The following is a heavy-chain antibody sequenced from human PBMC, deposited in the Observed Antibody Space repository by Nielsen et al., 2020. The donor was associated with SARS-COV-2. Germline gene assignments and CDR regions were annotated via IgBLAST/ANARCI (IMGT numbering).Heavy chain of an antibody. Sequence: GESLKISCAASGFTFSSYSMNWVRQAPGKGLEWVSYISSSSSTIYYADSVKGRFTISRDNAKNSLYLQMNSLRAEDTAVYYCARPLGQYYFDYWGQGTLVTVSS. D-gene: IGHD3-16*01. CDR1: GFTFSSYS. CDR2: ISSSSSTI. V-gene: IGHV3-48*04. CDR3: ARPLGQYYFDY. J-gene: IGHJ4*02.